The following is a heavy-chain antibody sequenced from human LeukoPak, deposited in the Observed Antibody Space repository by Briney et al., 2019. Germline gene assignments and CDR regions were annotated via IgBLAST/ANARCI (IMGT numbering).Heavy chain of an antibody. CDR1: GFTFSSYA. J-gene: IGHJ4*02. V-gene: IGHV3-30-3*01. CDR2: ISYDGSNK. Sequence: GGSLRLSCAASGFTFSSYAMHWVRQAPGKGLEWVAVISYDGSNKYYADSVKGRFTISRDNSKNTLYLQMNSLRAEDTAVYYCAKDLDPNYYDSSVNFDYWGQGTLVTVSS. D-gene: IGHD3-22*01. CDR3: AKDLDPNYYDSSVNFDY.